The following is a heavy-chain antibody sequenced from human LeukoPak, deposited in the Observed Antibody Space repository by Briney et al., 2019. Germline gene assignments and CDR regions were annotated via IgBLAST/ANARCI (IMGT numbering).Heavy chain of an antibody. CDR1: GFSFSSYS. J-gene: IGHJ4*02. D-gene: IGHD5-12*01. V-gene: IGHV3-21*01. CDR2: VSTSSRII. Sequence: GGSLRLSCEASGFSFSSYSMNWVRQAPGKGLEWVSSVSTSSRIIFYADSVQGRFTISRDNAKDSLFLQMNSLRAEGTAVYYCVRVSDSYDYFLDFWGQGTLVTVSS. CDR3: VRVSDSYDYFLDF.